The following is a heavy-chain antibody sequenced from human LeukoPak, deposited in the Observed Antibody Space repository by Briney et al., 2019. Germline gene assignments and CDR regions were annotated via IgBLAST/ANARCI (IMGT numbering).Heavy chain of an antibody. CDR3: AKSAGGHYYYYMDV. D-gene: IGHD3-10*01. J-gene: IGHJ6*03. V-gene: IGHV4-59*01. Sequence: SETLSLTCTVSGGSISSYYWSWIRQPPGKGLEWIGYIYYSGSTNYNPSLKSRVTISVDTSKNQFSLKLSSVTAADTAVYYCAKSAGGHYYYYMDVWGKGTTVTVSS. CDR2: IYYSGST. CDR1: GGSISSYY.